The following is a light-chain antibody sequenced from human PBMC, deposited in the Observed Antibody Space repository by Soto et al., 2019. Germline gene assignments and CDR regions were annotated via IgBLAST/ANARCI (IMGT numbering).Light chain of an antibody. J-gene: IGKJ4*01. V-gene: IGKV1-39*01. CDR3: QQSISPPLT. Sequence: DFQMTQSPSSLSASVGDRVTITCRASQSIANYLNWYQQKPGTAPKLLIFAASSLQSGVPSRLSGSGAGTDFTLTISSLQPEDFATYYCQQSISPPLTFGGGTKVDIK. CDR1: QSIANY. CDR2: AAS.